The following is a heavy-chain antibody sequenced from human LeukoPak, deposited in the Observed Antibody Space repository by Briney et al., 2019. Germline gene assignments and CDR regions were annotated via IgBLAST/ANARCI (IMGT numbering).Heavy chain of an antibody. Sequence: PGGSLRLSCAASGFSFSTFWMSWARQPPGKGLEWVANINQDGSEIYYVDSVKGRFTISRDNAKSSLFLQISSLRAEDSAIYFCARQGILVPAATNWFDPWGQGTLVTVSS. J-gene: IGHJ5*02. CDR3: ARQGILVPAATNWFDP. D-gene: IGHD2-2*01. V-gene: IGHV3-7*01. CDR1: GFSFSTFW. CDR2: INQDGSEI.